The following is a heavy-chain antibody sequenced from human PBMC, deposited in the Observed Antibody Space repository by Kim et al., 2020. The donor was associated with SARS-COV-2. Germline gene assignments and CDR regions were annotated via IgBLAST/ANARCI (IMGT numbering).Heavy chain of an antibody. CDR3: ARDKPGSTWIQLWLWYYYGMDV. CDR2: ISAYNGNT. Sequence: ASVKVSCKASGYTFTSYGISWVRQAPGQGLEWMGWISAYNGNTNYAQKLQGRVTMTTDTSTSTAYMELRSLRSDDTAVYYCARDKPGSTWIQLWLWYYYGMDVWGQGTTVTVSS. V-gene: IGHV1-18*01. D-gene: IGHD5-18*01. J-gene: IGHJ6*02. CDR1: GYTFTSYG.